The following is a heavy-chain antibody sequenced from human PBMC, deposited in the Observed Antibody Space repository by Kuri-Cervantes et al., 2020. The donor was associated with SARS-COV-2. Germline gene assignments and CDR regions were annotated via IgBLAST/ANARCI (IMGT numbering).Heavy chain of an antibody. J-gene: IGHJ4*02. V-gene: IGHV1-69*05. CDR1: GYTFTGYY. D-gene: IGHD5-18*01. Sequence: SVKVSCKASGYTFTGYYMHWVRQAPGQGLEWMGGIIPIFGTANYAQKFQGRVTITTDESTSTAYMELSSLRSEDTAVYYCARVPGIYSYGPPHFDYWGQGTLVTVS. CDR2: IIPIFGTA. CDR3: ARVPGIYSYGPPHFDY.